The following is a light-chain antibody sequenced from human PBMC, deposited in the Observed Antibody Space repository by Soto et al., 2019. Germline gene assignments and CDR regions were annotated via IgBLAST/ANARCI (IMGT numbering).Light chain of an antibody. CDR1: QSVLYSPNNKNY. J-gene: IGKJ5*01. Sequence: DIVMTQTPDSLAVSLGERATINCKSSQSVLYSPNNKNYLTWYQQQPGQPPQMLLYWASVRDSGVPDRFSGSRSVRDFTLTISSLQAEDVAVYYCQQSVNTPRITFGQGTRLEIK. CDR3: QQSVNTPRIT. CDR2: WAS. V-gene: IGKV4-1*01.